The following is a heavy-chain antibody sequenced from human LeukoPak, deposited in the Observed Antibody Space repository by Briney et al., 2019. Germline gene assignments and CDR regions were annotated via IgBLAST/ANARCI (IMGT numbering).Heavy chain of an antibody. Sequence: PGGSLRLSCEASGFTFSSYWMHWVRQAPGKGLVWVSRINSDGSSTDYADSVKGRFTISRDNAKNTLYVQMNGVRVEDTAVYYCARGGFGRPNAFDIWGQGTMVTVSS. CDR2: INSDGSST. J-gene: IGHJ3*02. V-gene: IGHV3-74*01. CDR1: GFTFSSYW. CDR3: ARGGFGRPNAFDI. D-gene: IGHD3-16*01.